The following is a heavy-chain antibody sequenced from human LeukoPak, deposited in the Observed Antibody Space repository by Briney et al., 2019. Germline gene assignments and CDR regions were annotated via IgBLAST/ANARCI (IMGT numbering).Heavy chain of an antibody. Sequence: GGSLRLSCAGSGFGFSTYWMSWVRQVPGKGLEWMANINEDGSEKNYVDSVKGRFTISRDNAKNLVYLQLNSLRAEDTAVYYCARDKVVGASRFEYWGQGTQVMVSS. CDR2: INEDGSEK. CDR1: GFGFSTYW. V-gene: IGHV3-7*01. D-gene: IGHD1-26*01. CDR3: ARDKVVGASRFEY. J-gene: IGHJ4*02.